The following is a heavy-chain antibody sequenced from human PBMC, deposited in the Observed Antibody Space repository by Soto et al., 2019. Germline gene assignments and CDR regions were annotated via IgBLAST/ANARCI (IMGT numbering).Heavy chain of an antibody. D-gene: IGHD5-12*01. V-gene: IGHV3-23*01. CDR3: VREGRGSFDF. CDR2: IGGRGNSA. Sequence: LRLSCAASGFIFTNYAMNWVRQAPGRGLEWVSVIGGRGNSAYYADSVQGRFTISRDNSKNTLSLQMSSLTADDTAIYYCVREGRGSFDFWGRGTMVTVSS. J-gene: IGHJ3*01. CDR1: GFIFTNYA.